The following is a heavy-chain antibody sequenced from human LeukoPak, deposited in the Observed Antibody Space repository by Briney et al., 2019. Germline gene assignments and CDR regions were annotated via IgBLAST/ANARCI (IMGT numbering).Heavy chain of an antibody. J-gene: IGHJ4*02. Sequence: PSETLSLTCTVSGGSISSYYWSWIRQPPGKGLEWIGYIYYSGSTYYNPSLKSRVTISVDTSKNQFSLKLSSVTAADTAVYYCARYYGDYNRYYFDYWGQGTLVTVSS. D-gene: IGHD4-17*01. V-gene: IGHV4-30-4*01. CDR2: IYYSGST. CDR1: GGSISSYY. CDR3: ARYYGDYNRYYFDY.